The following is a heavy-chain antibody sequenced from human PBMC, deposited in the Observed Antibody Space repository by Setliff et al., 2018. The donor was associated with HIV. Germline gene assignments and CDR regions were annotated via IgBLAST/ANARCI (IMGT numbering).Heavy chain of an antibody. CDR1: EFSFSSYT. Sequence: GESLKISCVASEFSFSSYTMSWVRQAPGKGLVWVSRINSDGSSTSYADSVKGRFSISRDNAKNSLYLQMNSLRVEDMALYYCAKGVGAVAARDAFDIWGQGTMVTVSS. D-gene: IGHD6-19*01. V-gene: IGHV3-74*01. J-gene: IGHJ3*02. CDR2: INSDGSST. CDR3: AKGVGAVAARDAFDI.